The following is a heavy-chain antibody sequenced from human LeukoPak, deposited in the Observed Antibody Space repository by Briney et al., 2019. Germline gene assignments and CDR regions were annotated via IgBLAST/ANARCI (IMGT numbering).Heavy chain of an antibody. J-gene: IGHJ4*02. CDR3: ARGVNVMTFGGL. CDR1: GDSISRYY. D-gene: IGHD3-16*01. Sequence: SETLSLTCSVSGDSISRYYWSWIRQPPAKGLEWIGYIYDSGTTNYNPSLESRVTISVDTSKNQISLKLTSVTAADTAVYYCARGVNVMTFGGLWGQGTLVTVSS. V-gene: IGHV4-59*01. CDR2: IYDSGTT.